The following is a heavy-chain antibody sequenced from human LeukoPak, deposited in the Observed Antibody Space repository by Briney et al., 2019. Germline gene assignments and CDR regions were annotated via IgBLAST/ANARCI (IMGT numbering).Heavy chain of an antibody. V-gene: IGHV3-23*01. CDR3: AKVCSSSWYGEYAFDI. Sequence: GGSLRLSCAASGFTFSSYAMSWVRQAPGKGLEWVSAISGSGGSTYYADSVKGRFTISRDNSKNTLYLQMNSLRAEDTAVYYCAKVCSSSWYGEYAFDIWGQGTMVTVSS. CDR2: ISGSGGST. D-gene: IGHD6-13*01. CDR1: GFTFSSYA. J-gene: IGHJ3*02.